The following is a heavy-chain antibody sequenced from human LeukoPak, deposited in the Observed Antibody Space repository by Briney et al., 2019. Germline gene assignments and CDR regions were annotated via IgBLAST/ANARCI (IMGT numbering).Heavy chain of an antibody. V-gene: IGHV1-2*02. CDR3: ARDIGDGYPMGYYFDY. CDR2: INPNSGGT. D-gene: IGHD5-24*01. CDR1: GYTFTGCY. Sequence: GASVKVSCKASGYTFTGCYMHWVRQAPGQGLEWMGWINPNSGGTNYAQKFQGRVTITTDESTSTAYMELSSLRSEDTAVYYCARDIGDGYPMGYYFDYWGQGTLVTVSS. J-gene: IGHJ4*02.